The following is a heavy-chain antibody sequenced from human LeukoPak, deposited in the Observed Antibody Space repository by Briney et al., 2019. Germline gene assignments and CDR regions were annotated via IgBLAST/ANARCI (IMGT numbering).Heavy chain of an antibody. V-gene: IGHV1-69*13. CDR2: IIPIFGTA. CDR3: ARVAGDFWSGYYFFDGMDV. CDR1: GGTFSSYA. Sequence: GASVKVSCKASGGTFSSYAISWVRQAPGQGLEWMGGIIPIFGTANYAQKFQGRVTITADESTSTAYMELSSLRSEDTAVYYCARVAGDFWSGYYFFDGMDVWGQGTTVTVSS. D-gene: IGHD3-3*01. J-gene: IGHJ6*02.